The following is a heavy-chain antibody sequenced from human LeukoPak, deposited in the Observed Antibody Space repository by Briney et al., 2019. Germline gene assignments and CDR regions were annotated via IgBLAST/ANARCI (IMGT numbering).Heavy chain of an antibody. D-gene: IGHD3-10*02. Sequence: GRSLRLSCGASGFTFSSYAMHWVRQAPGKGLEWVAVISYDGSNKYYADSVKGRFTISRDNPKNTLYLQMNSLRAEDTAVYYCARDRMLAPDYWGQGTLVTVSS. V-gene: IGHV3-30-3*01. CDR1: GFTFSSYA. CDR3: ARDRMLAPDY. CDR2: ISYDGSNK. J-gene: IGHJ4*02.